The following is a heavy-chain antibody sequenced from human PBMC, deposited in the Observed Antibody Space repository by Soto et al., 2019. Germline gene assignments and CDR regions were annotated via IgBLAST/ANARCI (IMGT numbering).Heavy chain of an antibody. V-gene: IGHV4-31*11. Sequence: PSETLSLTCVVSGASNSSGGYYWSWIRQHPGKGLEWIGYIYYSGSTFYNPSLKSRTTMSVDTSKNQFSLKLRSVTAADTAVYFCARGRDGSFFDRWGHGTLVTVSS. CDR1: GASNSSGGYY. CDR2: IYYSGST. D-gene: IGHD5-12*01. CDR3: ARGRDGSFFDR. J-gene: IGHJ4*01.